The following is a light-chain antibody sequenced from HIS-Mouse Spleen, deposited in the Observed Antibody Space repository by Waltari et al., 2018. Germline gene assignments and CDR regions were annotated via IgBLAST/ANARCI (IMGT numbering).Light chain of an antibody. CDR1: QSISSW. V-gene: IGKV1-5*03. Sequence: DIQVTQSPSTLSASVGARVTITCRASQSISSWLAWYQQKPGKAPKILIYKASSLESGVPSRFSGSGSGTEFTLTISSLQPDDFATYYCQQYNSYSRTFGQGTKVEIK. CDR2: KAS. J-gene: IGKJ1*01. CDR3: QQYNSYSRT.